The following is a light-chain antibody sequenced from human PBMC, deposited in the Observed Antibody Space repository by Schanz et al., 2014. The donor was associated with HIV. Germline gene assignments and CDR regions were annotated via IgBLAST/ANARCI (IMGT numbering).Light chain of an antibody. V-gene: IGLV2-11*01. CDR3: SSYTSSSTPRVV. Sequence: QSALTQPASVSGSPGQSVTISCTGTSSDVGGYNYVSWYQQHPGKAPKLMIYDVSKRPSGVPDRFSGSKSGNTASLTISGLQAEDEADYYCSSYTSSSTPRVVFGGGTKLTVL. CDR1: SSDVGGYNY. CDR2: DVS. J-gene: IGLJ2*01.